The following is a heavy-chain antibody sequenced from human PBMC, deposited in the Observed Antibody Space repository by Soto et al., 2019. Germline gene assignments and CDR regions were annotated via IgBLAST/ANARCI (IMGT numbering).Heavy chain of an antibody. D-gene: IGHD6-13*01. CDR3: AKDYKQQPSPYYYYGMDV. CDR1: GFTFSSYA. V-gene: IGHV3-23*01. Sequence: GGSLRLSCAASGFTFSSYAMGWVRQAPGKGLEWVSAISGSGGSTYYADSVKGRFTISRDNSKNTLYLQMNSLRAEDTAVYYCAKDYKQQPSPYYYYGMDVWGQGTTVTVSS. CDR2: ISGSGGST. J-gene: IGHJ6*02.